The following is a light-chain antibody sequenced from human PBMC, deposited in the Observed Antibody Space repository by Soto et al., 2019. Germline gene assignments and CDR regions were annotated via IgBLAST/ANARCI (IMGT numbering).Light chain of an antibody. CDR2: KVY. J-gene: IGKJ1*01. V-gene: IGKV2-30*01. Sequence: VVLTQSPLSLPVTLGQPASISCPSNQSLEFADGSTFLSWSHQRPGKSLRRLLAKVYTRDSGVPDRFSVSGSGTAFTLRISRVETDDVGLYYCIQGTHWPWTSGQGTKVEI. CDR1: QSLEFADGSTF. CDR3: IQGTHWPWT.